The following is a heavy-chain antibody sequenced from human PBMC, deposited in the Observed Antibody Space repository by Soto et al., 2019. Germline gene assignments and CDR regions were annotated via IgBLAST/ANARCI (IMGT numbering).Heavy chain of an antibody. CDR1: GGSINSDY. CDR3: GGGSATQRYYYRDV. J-gene: IGHJ6*03. Sequence: SETLSLTCTVSGGSINSDYWTWIRQPPGKGLEWIGYIYYSGSTNYSPSLKSRVTISIDTSKNHFSLKLTSVTAADTAVYYCGGGSATQRYYYRDVWGKGTTVTVPS. V-gene: IGHV4-59*01. D-gene: IGHD2-15*01. CDR2: IYYSGST.